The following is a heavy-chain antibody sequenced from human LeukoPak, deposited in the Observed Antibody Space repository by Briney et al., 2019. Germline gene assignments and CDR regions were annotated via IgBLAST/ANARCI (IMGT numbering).Heavy chain of an antibody. CDR2: IFYSGTT. J-gene: IGHJ3*02. CDR3: ARAAWRGSNSRDAFDI. CDR1: GCSISSGGDY. V-gene: IGHV4-31*03. Sequence: SETLSLTCTVSGCSISSGGDYWGWIRQHPGKGLEWIVYIFYSGTTYYSPALQSRITISLDTYKNQFSLELSSVTAADTAVYYCARAAWRGSNSRDAFDIWGLGTVVTVSS. D-gene: IGHD4-23*01.